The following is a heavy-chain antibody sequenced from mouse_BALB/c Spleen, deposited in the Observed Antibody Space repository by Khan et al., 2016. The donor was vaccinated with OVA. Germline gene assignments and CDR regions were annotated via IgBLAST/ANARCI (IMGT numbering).Heavy chain of an antibody. D-gene: IGHD1-1*01. CDR2: ISSGGHYT. J-gene: IGHJ3*01. CDR3: ARLAYYYNSEGFAY. Sequence: EVELVESGGDLVKPGGSLKLSCAASGFTFSTYGMSWVRQTPDKRLEWVATISSGGHYTYYPDSVKGRFTIPRDNAKSTLYLQMSSLKSEDTAIYYCARLAYYYNSEGFAYRGQGTLVTVSA. V-gene: IGHV5-6*01. CDR1: GFTFSTYG.